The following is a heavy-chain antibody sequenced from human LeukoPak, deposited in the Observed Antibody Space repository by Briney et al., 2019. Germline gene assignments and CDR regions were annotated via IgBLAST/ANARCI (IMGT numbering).Heavy chain of an antibody. J-gene: IGHJ5*02. V-gene: IGHV3-21*04. CDR3: AREEGGYPTP. D-gene: IGHD5-12*01. CDR2: ISSSSSYK. Sequence: GGSLRLSCAASGFLFNTLGMHWVRQAPGKGLEWVSSISSSSSYKFYADSLKGRFTISRDNAKNSLYLQMNSLRAEDTAVYYCAREEGGYPTPWGQGTLVTVSS. CDR1: GFLFNTLG.